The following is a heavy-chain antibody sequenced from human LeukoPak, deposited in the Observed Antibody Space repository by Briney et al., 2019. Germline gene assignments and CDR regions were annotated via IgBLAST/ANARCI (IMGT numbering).Heavy chain of an antibody. Sequence: SETLSLTCSVSGGSISSGSYYWSWIRQPAGKGLEWIGRIYTSGSTYYNPSLKSRVTISVDTSKNQFSLKLSSVTAADTAVYYCARTYYYDSSGYPYFDYWGQGTLVTVSS. CDR3: ARTYYYDSSGYPYFDY. D-gene: IGHD3-22*01. V-gene: IGHV4-61*02. CDR2: IYTSGST. CDR1: GGSISSGSYY. J-gene: IGHJ4*02.